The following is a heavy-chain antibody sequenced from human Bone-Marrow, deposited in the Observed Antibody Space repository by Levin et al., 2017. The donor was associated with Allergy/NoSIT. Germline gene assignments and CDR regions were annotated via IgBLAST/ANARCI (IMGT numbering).Heavy chain of an antibody. J-gene: IGHJ3*02. Sequence: PKASVKVSCKASGYTFITFGISWVRQAPGQGLEWMGWISPYNGNTNYAQKFQDRVTLTTEPSTETVHMELRSLRYDDTAEYYCARVLYSNNGDGFDIWGQGTKVTVSS. CDR3: ARVLYSNNGDGFDI. CDR2: ISPYNGNT. D-gene: IGHD4-11*01. V-gene: IGHV1-18*01. CDR1: GYTFITFG.